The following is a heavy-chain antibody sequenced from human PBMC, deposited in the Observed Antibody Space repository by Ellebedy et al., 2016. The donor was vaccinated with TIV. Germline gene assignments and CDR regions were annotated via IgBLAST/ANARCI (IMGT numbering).Heavy chain of an antibody. V-gene: IGHV4-59*08. Sequence: MPSETLSLTCTVSGGSIRSYYWSWIRQPPGKGLEWIGYIYYSGSTNYNPSLKSRFTISVDTSKNQFSLKLSSVTAADTAVYYCARRTGTTQVRYFDYWGQGILVTVSS. CDR1: GGSIRSYY. J-gene: IGHJ4*02. CDR2: IYYSGST. D-gene: IGHD1-7*01. CDR3: ARRTGTTQVRYFDY.